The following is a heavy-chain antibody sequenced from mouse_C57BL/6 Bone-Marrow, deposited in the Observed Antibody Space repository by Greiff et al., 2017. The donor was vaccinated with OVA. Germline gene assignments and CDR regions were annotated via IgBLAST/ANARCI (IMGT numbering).Heavy chain of an antibody. J-gene: IGHJ1*03. Sequence: DVKLVESGGDLVKPGGSLKLSCAASGFTFSSYGMSWVRQTPDKRLEWVATISSGGSYTYYPDSVKGRFTISRDNAKNTLYLQMSSLKSEDTAMYYCARRGYGRPWYFDVWGTGTTVTVSS. CDR3: ARRGYGRPWYFDV. CDR1: GFTFSSYG. D-gene: IGHD1-1*01. CDR2: ISSGGSYT. V-gene: IGHV5-6*02.